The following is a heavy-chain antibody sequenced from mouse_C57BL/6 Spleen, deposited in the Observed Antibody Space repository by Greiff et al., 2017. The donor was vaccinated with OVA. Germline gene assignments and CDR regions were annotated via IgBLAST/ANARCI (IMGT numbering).Heavy chain of an antibody. CDR3: ARALYYDYLDY. CDR1: GYAFTNYL. CDR2: INPGSGGT. J-gene: IGHJ2*01. D-gene: IGHD2-4*01. V-gene: IGHV1-54*01. Sequence: VQLQQSGAELVRPGTSVKVSCKASGYAFTNYLIEWVKQRPGQGLEWIGVINPGSGGTNYNEEFKGKATLTADKSSSTAYMQLSSLTSEDSAVYFCARALYYDYLDYWGQGTTLTVSS.